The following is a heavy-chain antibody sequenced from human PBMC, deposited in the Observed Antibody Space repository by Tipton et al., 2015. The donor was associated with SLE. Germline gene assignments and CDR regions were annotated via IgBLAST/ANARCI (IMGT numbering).Heavy chain of an antibody. CDR1: GDFMSKYY. V-gene: IGHV4-59*01. CDR2: IHYSGTS. Sequence: TLSLTCAVSGDFMSKYYWAWIRQPPGKGLEWIGYIHYSGTSNHNPSLKNRVTVSSDTSKNQFSLRLTSVSAADTAFYYCARDLAWGSWGYWGQGILVTVSS. J-gene: IGHJ4*02. CDR3: ARDLAWGSWGY. D-gene: IGHD7-27*01.